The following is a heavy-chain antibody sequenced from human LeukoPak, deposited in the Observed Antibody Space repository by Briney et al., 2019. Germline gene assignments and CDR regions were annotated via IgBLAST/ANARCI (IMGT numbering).Heavy chain of an antibody. CDR1: GGTFSSYA. D-gene: IGHD3-22*01. CDR3: ATWGYYYDSSGRRPYYFDY. V-gene: IGHV1-69*13. Sequence: ASVKVSCKASGGTFSSYAISWVRQAPGQGLEWMGGIIPIFGTANYAQKFQGRVTITADESTSTAYMELSSLRSEDTAVYYCATWGYYYDSSGRRPYYFDYWGQGTLVTVSS. CDR2: IIPIFGTA. J-gene: IGHJ4*02.